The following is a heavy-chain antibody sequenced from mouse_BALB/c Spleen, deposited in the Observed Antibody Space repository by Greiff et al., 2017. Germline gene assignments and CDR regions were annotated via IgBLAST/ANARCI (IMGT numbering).Heavy chain of an antibody. CDR2: ISYSGST. CDR1: GYSITSDYA. J-gene: IGHJ2*01. Sequence: EVKVEESGPGLVKPSQSLSLTCTVTGYSITSDYAWNWIRQFPGNKLEWMGYISYSGSTSYNPSLKSRISITRDTSKNQFFLQLNSVTTEDTATYYCARFSYDYDVGDYWGQGTTLTVSS. CDR3: ARFSYDYDVGDY. V-gene: IGHV3-2*02. D-gene: IGHD2-4*01.